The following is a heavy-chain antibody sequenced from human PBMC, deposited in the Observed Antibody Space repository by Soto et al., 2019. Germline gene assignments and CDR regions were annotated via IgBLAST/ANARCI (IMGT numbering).Heavy chain of an antibody. CDR1: GGTFRSYA. V-gene: IGHV1-69*13. CDR3: ARAGT. CDR2: ITPISGTT. Sequence: ASVKVSCKVSGGTFRSYAINWVRQAPGQGLEWMGGITPISGTTNYAQKFQGRVTITADGSTSTAYMDLSSLRYDDTAVYYCARAGTWGQGSPVTDSS. J-gene: IGHJ5*02.